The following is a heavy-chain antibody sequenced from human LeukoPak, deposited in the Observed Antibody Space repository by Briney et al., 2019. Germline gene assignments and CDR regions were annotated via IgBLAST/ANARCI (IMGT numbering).Heavy chain of an antibody. D-gene: IGHD6-13*01. CDR1: GGSISSSSYY. Sequence: SETLSLTCSVSGGSISSSSYYWGWIRQSPGKGLEGIGSMYYSGSTYYNPSLKSRVTISVDTSKNQFSLKVSSVTAADTAVYYCARLVPYSSNWYFDYWGQGTLVTVSS. CDR3: ARLVPYSSNWYFDY. CDR2: MYYSGST. J-gene: IGHJ4*02. V-gene: IGHV4-39*01.